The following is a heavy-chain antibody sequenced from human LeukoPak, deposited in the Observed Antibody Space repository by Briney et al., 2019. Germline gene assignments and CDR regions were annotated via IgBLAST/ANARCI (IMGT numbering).Heavy chain of an antibody. Sequence: PSETLSLTCTVSGGSISSGGYYWSWIRQHPGKGLEWIGYIYYSGSTYYNPSLKRRVTISVDTSKNQFSLKLSSVTAADTAVYYCARERHYDILTGYSHFDYWGQGTLVTVSS. J-gene: IGHJ4*02. D-gene: IGHD3-9*01. CDR2: IYYSGST. CDR1: GGSISSGGYY. V-gene: IGHV4-31*03. CDR3: ARERHYDILTGYSHFDY.